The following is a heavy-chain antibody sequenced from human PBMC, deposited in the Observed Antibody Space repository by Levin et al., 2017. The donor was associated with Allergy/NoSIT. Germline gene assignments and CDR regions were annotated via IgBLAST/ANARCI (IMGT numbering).Heavy chain of an antibody. Sequence: GGSLRLSCAASGFTFSNAWMSWVRQAPGKGLEWVGRIKSKTDGGTTDYAAPVKGRFTISRDDSKNTLYLQMNSLKTEDTAVYYCTTDSYYYDSSGYFEYFQHWGQGTLVTVSS. CDR3: TTDSYYYDSSGYFEYFQH. CDR2: IKSKTDGGTT. J-gene: IGHJ1*01. CDR1: GFTFSNAW. V-gene: IGHV3-15*01. D-gene: IGHD3-22*01.